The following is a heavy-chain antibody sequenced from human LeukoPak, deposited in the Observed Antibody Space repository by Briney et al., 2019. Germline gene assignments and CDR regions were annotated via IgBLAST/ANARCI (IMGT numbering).Heavy chain of an antibody. D-gene: IGHD6-13*01. CDR3: AKLFEGGAAASFDY. CDR2: ISGSGGST. V-gene: IGHV3-23*01. J-gene: IGHJ4*02. CDR1: GFTFSSYA. Sequence: TGGSLRLSCAASGFTFSSYAMSWVRQAPGKGLEWVSAISGSGGSTYYADSVKGRFTISGDNSKNTLYLQMNSLRAEDTAVYYCAKLFEGGAAASFDYWGQGTLVTVSS.